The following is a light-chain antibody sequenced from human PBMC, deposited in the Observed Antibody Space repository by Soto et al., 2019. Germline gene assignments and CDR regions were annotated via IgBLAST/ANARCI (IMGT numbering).Light chain of an antibody. CDR3: QQYSSAPLT. CDR2: GAS. CDR1: QTVSTNY. J-gene: IGKJ5*01. Sequence: EIVLTQSPGTLSLSPGERATLSCRASQTVSTNYLAWYQQKPGQAPRLLIYGASKRATGIPDRFSGSGSETDFTLTISRLEPEDFAVYYCQQYSSAPLTFGQGTRLEIK. V-gene: IGKV3-20*01.